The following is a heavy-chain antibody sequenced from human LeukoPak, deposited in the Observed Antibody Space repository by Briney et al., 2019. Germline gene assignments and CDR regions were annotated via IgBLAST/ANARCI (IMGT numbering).Heavy chain of an antibody. CDR1: GFTFSDYY. CDR2: ISSSGSTI. J-gene: IGHJ5*02. D-gene: IGHD2-15*01. Sequence: GGSLRLSCAASGFTFSDYYMSWIRQAPGKGLEWVSYISSSGSTIYYADSVKGRFTISRNNAKNSLYLQMNSLRAEDTAVYYCARSQGYCSGGSCLQGDWFDPWGQGTLVTVSS. CDR3: ARSQGYCSGGSCLQGDWFDP. V-gene: IGHV3-11*01.